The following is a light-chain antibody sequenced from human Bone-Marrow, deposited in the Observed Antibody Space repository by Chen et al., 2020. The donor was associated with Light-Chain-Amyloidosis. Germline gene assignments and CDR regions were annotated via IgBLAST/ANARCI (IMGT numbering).Light chain of an antibody. CDR3: RSYAITYTLV. Sequence: QSALTQPASVSGSPGQSITIYCTGTSSDVGGDNHVSWYQQHPDKAPKLLIYEVTNRPSWVPDRFSGSKSDNPASLTIAGLQTKDEAYFFCRSYAITYTLVFASGTRVTVL. J-gene: IGLJ1*01. CDR1: SSDVGGDNH. CDR2: EVT. V-gene: IGLV2-14*01.